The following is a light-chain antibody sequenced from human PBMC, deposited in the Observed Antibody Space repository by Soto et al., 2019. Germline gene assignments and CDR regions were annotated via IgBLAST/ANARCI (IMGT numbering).Light chain of an antibody. Sequence: ETVMTQSPATLSVSPGERATLSCRASQSVNSDLAWYQKKPGQAPRLLIYGASTRATGIPARFSGGGSGTEFTLTISSLQSGDFAVYYCQQNNNWPRTFGQGTKVEIK. CDR2: GAS. V-gene: IGKV3-15*01. CDR1: QSVNSD. CDR3: QQNNNWPRT. J-gene: IGKJ1*01.